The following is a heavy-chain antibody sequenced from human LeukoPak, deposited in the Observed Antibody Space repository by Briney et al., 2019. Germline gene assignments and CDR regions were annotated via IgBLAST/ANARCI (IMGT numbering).Heavy chain of an antibody. CDR3: ARGTVVVAATPFDY. CDR2: ISGSGGST. D-gene: IGHD2-15*01. V-gene: IGHV3-23*01. CDR1: GFTFSSYS. J-gene: IGHJ4*02. Sequence: PGGSLRLSCAASGFTFSSYSMNWVRRAPGKGLEWVSAISGSGGSTYYADSVKGRFTISRDNSKNTLYLQMNSLRAEDTAVYYCARGTVVVAATPFDYWGQGTLVTVSS.